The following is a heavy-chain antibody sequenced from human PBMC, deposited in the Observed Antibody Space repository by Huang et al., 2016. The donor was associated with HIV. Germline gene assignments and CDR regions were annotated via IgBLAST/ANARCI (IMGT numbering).Heavy chain of an antibody. CDR1: GFTFRNAW. CDR3: TTESESSGWTMDHDAFDI. Sequence: EVQLVESGGGLVKPGGSLSLSCAASGFTFRNAWMSWVRQAPGKGLECVGRIKSKTDGGTTDYAAPVKGRFTISRDDSKNTLYLQMNSLKTEDTAVYYCTTESESSGWTMDHDAFDIWGQGTMVTVSS. J-gene: IGHJ3*02. V-gene: IGHV3-15*01. CDR2: IKSKTDGGTT. D-gene: IGHD6-19*01.